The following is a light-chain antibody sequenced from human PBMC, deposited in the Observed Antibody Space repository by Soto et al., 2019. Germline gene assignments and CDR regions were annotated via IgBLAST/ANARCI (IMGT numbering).Light chain of an antibody. Sequence: QSALTQPASVSGSPGQSITISCTGTSSDVGYYNYVSWFQQHPGKAPKLMISEVVNRPSGVSIRFSGSKSGDTASLTITGLQAEDEADYYCSSYAAGSIYVFGTGTKVT. V-gene: IGLV2-14*01. J-gene: IGLJ1*01. CDR1: SSDVGYYNY. CDR2: EVV. CDR3: SSYAAGSIYV.